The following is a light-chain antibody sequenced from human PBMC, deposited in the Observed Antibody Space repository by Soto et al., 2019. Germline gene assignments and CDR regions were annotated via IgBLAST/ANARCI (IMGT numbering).Light chain of an antibody. Sequence: DILLIQSPATLSASVGDRITITCRASENIFKFLAWYQQRSGSAPNLLIYAASDLERGVPSRFSGSGSGTEFTLTIANLQPNDSATYFCQHYPSQSITFGGGTQVDVK. V-gene: IGKV1-5*01. CDR2: AAS. J-gene: IGKJ4*01. CDR1: ENIFKF. CDR3: QHYPSQSIT.